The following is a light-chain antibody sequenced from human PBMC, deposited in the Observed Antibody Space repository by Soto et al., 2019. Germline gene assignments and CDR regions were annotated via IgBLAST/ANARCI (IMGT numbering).Light chain of an antibody. CDR2: GAS. J-gene: IGKJ5*01. CDR3: PLYDSLTIT. Sequence: EIVLTQSPGTLSLSPGERATLSCRASQSVSSSYLAWYQQKPGQPPRLLIYGASSRATGIPDRFSGSGAGTEFTLTISRLEPEDVEVFYCPLYDSLTITFGQGTRLEIK. CDR1: QSVSSSY. V-gene: IGKV3-20*01.